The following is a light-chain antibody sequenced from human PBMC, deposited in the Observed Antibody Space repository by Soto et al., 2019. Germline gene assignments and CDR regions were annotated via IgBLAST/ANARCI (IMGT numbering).Light chain of an antibody. CDR3: HQYGKSPRT. J-gene: IGKJ1*01. V-gene: IGKV3-20*01. CDR2: GAF. Sequence: EIVLTQSPGTLCLSPGERATLSCRASQSVSSSYLAWYQQKPGQAPRLPIYGAFNRATGIPDRFSGSGSGTDFTLSISRLEPGDFGVYFCHQYGKSPRTFGQGTKVDIK. CDR1: QSVSSSY.